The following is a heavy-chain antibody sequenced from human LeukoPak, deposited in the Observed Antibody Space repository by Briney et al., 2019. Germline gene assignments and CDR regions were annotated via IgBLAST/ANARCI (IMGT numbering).Heavy chain of an antibody. Sequence: SETLSLTCEVYGGSFSGYYWNWIRQPPGKGLEWIGEINHSGSTNYNLSLKSRVSISVDTSKNHFSLKLSSLTAADTAVYYCARIMEYRSYGDYYYGMDVWGQGTTVAVSS. V-gene: IGHV4-34*01. CDR2: INHSGST. CDR3: ARIMEYRSYGDYYYGMDV. CDR1: GGSFSGYY. J-gene: IGHJ6*02. D-gene: IGHD5-18*01.